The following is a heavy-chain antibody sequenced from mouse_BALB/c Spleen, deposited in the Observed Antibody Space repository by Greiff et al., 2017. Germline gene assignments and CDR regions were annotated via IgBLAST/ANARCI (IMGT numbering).Heavy chain of an antibody. CDR2: ISSGSSTI. V-gene: IGHV5-17*02. J-gene: IGHJ3*01. CDR3: AREDYYGSSPFAY. CDR1: GFTFSSFG. Sequence: DVKLVESGGGLVQPGGSRKLSCAASGFTFSSFGMHWVRQAPEKGLEWVAYISSGSSTIYYADTVKGRFTISRDNPKNTLFLQMTSLRSEDTAMYYCAREDYYGSSPFAYWGQGTLVTVSA. D-gene: IGHD1-1*01.